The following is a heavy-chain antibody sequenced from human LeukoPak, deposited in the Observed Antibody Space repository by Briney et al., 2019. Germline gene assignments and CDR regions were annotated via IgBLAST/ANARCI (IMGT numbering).Heavy chain of an antibody. D-gene: IGHD3-22*01. Sequence: PSETLSLTCTVSGGSISSYYWSWIRQPPGKGLEWIGYIYYSGSTNYNPSLKSRVTISVDTSKNQFSLKLSSVTAADTAVYYCASYYYDSSGYYFGTLSEYFQHWGQGTLVTVSS. CDR2: IYYSGST. V-gene: IGHV4-59*01. CDR3: ASYYYDSSGYYFGTLSEYFQH. J-gene: IGHJ1*01. CDR1: GGSISSYY.